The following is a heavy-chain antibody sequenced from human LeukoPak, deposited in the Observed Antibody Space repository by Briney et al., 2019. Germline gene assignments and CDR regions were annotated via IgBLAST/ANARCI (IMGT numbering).Heavy chain of an antibody. CDR2: ISGSGGET. D-gene: IGHD3-10*01. Sequence: PGGSLRLSCEGSGFTFRTLHMSWVRQAPGQGLEWVSAISGSGGETHYADSVRGRFTISRDNSKNTLYLQMNSLRAEDTAVYYCARYDGGSGPFDYWGQGTLVTVSS. J-gene: IGHJ4*02. CDR3: ARYDGGSGPFDY. CDR1: GFTFRTLH. V-gene: IGHV3-23*01.